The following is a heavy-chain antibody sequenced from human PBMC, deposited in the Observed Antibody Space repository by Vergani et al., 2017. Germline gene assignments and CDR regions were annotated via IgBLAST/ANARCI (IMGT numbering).Heavy chain of an antibody. CDR3: ARGVVRGVIRRQNWFDP. J-gene: IGHJ5*02. V-gene: IGHV4-34*01. CDR1: GGSFSGYH. D-gene: IGHD3-10*01. Sequence: QVQLQQWGAGLLKPSETLSLTCAVYGGSFSGYHWSWIRQPPGKGLEWIGEINHSGSTNYNPSLKSRVTISVYTSKNQFSLKLSSVTAADTAVYYCARGVVRGVIRRQNWFDPWGQGTLVTVSS. CDR2: INHSGST.